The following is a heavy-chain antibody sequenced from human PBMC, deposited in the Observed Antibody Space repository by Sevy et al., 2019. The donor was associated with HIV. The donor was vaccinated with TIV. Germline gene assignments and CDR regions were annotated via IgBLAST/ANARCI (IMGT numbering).Heavy chain of an antibody. J-gene: IGHJ3*02. CDR3: ARDSSYCSGDKCCDVFDI. V-gene: IGHV3-7*01. Sequence: GGSLRLSCAASGFTFSDYWMTWVRQAPGKDLEWVANIKRDESVKHYVDSVKGRFSVSRDNAKNSLYLHMNSLRADDTALYCCARDSSYCSGDKCCDVFDIWGQGTMVTVSS. CDR2: IKRDESVK. D-gene: IGHD2-21*01. CDR1: GFTFSDYW.